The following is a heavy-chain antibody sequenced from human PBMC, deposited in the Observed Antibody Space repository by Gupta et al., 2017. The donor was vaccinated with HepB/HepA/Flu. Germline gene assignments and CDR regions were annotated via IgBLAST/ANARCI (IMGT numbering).Heavy chain of an antibody. J-gene: IGHJ4*02. V-gene: IGHV3-23*01. D-gene: IGHD1-26*01. CDR1: GLTFSSCA. CDR2: ISGSGGST. CDR3: AKEPRVYSERGYFDY. Sequence: EVQLLESGGGLVQPGGSLRLPCAASGLTFSSCAMRWVRQAPGKGLEWVSAISGSGGSTYYADSVKGRFTISRDNSKNTLYLQMNSLRAEDTAVYYCAKEPRVYSERGYFDYWGQGTLVTVSS.